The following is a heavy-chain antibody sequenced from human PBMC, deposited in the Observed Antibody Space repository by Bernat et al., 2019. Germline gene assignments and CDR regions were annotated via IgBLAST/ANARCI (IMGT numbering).Heavy chain of an antibody. J-gene: IGHJ4*02. CDR2: INHSGST. V-gene: IGHV4-34*01. D-gene: IGHD6-19*01. CDR3: ARGVFGSGWYFVHPHFDY. CDR1: GGSFSGYY. Sequence: QVQLQQWGAGLLKPSETLSLTCAVYGGSFSGYYWSWIRQPPGKGLEWIGEINHSGSTNYNPSLKSRVTISVDTSKNQFSLKPSSVTAADTAVYYCARGVFGSGWYFVHPHFDYWGQGTLVTVSS.